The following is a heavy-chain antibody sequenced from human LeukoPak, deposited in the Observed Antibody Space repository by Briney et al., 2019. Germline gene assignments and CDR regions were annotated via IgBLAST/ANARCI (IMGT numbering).Heavy chain of an antibody. Sequence: GGSLRLSCAASGFTFSNYWMSWVRQAPGKGLEWVANIKQDGSEKDYVDFMKGRFTISRDNAKNSVYLQVNSLRAEDTAVYYCAKDELELTTADYWGQGTLVTVSS. D-gene: IGHD1-7*01. CDR3: AKDELELTTADY. CDR1: GFTFSNYW. V-gene: IGHV3-7*03. J-gene: IGHJ4*02. CDR2: IKQDGSEK.